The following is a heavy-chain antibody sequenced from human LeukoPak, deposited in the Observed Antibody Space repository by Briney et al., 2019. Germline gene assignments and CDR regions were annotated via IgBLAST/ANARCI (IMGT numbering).Heavy chain of an antibody. CDR3: AKDPQGDYYYGSGSYYKESYYFDY. J-gene: IGHJ4*02. CDR2: IKEDGSEK. CDR1: GFTFSSFW. Sequence: GGSLRLSCAASGFTFSSFWMSWVRQAPGKGLEWVANIKEDGSEKYYVDSVKGRFTISRDNAKNSLYLQMNSLRAEDTALYYCAKDPQGDYYYGSGSYYKESYYFDYWGQGTLVTVSS. D-gene: IGHD3-10*01. V-gene: IGHV3-7*03.